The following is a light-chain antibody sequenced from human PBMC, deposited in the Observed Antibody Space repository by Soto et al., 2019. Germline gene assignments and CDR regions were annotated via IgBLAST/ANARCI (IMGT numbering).Light chain of an antibody. J-gene: IGKJ1*01. CDR2: GAS. Sequence: EIVLTQSPGTLSLSPGERATLSCRASQSVSSSYLAWYQQKPGQAPRLLIYGASSRATGIPDRFSGSESGTDFTLTISRLEPEDFAVYYCHQYDNSPLTFGQGTKVEIK. CDR3: HQYDNSPLT. V-gene: IGKV3-20*01. CDR1: QSVSSSY.